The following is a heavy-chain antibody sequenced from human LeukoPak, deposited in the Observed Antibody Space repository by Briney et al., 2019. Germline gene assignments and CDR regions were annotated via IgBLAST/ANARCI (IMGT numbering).Heavy chain of an antibody. Sequence: PSETLSLTCTVSGDSVSTTNYYWGWIRQPPGRGLEWIGSISYTGNTYYSPSLRSRITVSIDTSKNQFSLTLTPVTAADTAVYYCAKLGDYDFWSGYFYYFDYWGQGTLVTVSS. CDR1: GDSVSTTNYY. CDR3: AKLGDYDFWSGYFYYFDY. J-gene: IGHJ4*02. CDR2: ISYTGNT. V-gene: IGHV4-39*01. D-gene: IGHD3-3*01.